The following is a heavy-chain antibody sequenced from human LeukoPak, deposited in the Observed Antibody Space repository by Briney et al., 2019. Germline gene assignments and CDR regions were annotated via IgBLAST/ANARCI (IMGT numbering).Heavy chain of an antibody. D-gene: IGHD3-10*01. CDR1: GYTFTDYY. CDR3: ARASFNTYYYGSGSYSNWFDP. Sequence: ASVKVSCKASGYTFTDYYMHWVRQAPGQGLEWMGIINPSGGSTSYAQKFQGRVTMTRDTSTSTAYMELSSLRSEDTAVYYCARASFNTYYYGSGSYSNWFDPWGQGTLVTVSS. J-gene: IGHJ5*02. V-gene: IGHV1-46*01. CDR2: INPSGGST.